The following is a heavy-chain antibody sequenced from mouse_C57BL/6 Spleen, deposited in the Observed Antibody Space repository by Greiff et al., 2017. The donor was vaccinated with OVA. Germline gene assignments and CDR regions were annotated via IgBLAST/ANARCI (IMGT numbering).Heavy chain of an antibody. D-gene: IGHD2-3*01. CDR1: GFTFSDYY. CDR2: INYDGSST. CDR3: ARTGDGYSDV. J-gene: IGHJ1*03. Sequence: EVKVVESEGGLVQPGSSMKLSCTASGFTFSDYYMAWVRQVPEKGLEWVANINYDGSSTYYLDSLKSRFIISRDNAKNILYLQMSSLKSEDTATDYCARTGDGYSDVWGTGTTVTVSS. V-gene: IGHV5-16*01.